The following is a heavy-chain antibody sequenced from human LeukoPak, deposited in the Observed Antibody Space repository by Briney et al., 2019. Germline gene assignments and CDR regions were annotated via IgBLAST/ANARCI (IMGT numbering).Heavy chain of an antibody. D-gene: IGHD6-13*01. V-gene: IGHV3-21*01. CDR2: ISSSSSYI. CDR1: GFTFSSYS. Sequence: SGGSLRLSCAASGFTFSSYSMNWVRQAPGKGLEWVSSISSSSSYIYYADSVKGRFTISRDNAKNSLYLQMNSLRAEDTAVYYCARGPGIAAAGNWFDPWGQGTLVTVSS. CDR3: ARGPGIAAAGNWFDP. J-gene: IGHJ5*02.